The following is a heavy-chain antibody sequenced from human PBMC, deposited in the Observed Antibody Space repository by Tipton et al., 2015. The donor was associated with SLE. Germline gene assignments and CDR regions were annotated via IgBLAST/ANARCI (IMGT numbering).Heavy chain of an antibody. Sequence: VQLVQSGGGVVQPGRSLRLSCAASGFTFSSYAMHWVRQAPGKGLEWVSSISSSSSYIYYADSVKGRFTISRDNAKNSLYLQMNSLRAEDTALYYCASGDSGSYGAEYFQHWGQGTLVTVSS. D-gene: IGHD1-26*01. CDR3: ASGDSGSYGAEYFQH. CDR1: GFTFSSYA. V-gene: IGHV3-21*04. J-gene: IGHJ1*01. CDR2: ISSSSSYI.